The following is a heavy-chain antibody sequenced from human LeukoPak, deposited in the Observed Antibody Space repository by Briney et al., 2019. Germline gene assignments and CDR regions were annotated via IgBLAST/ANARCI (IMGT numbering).Heavy chain of an antibody. CDR3: ARASSGGLDY. Sequence: GGSLRLSCAASGFTFNSYWMSWVRQAPGKGLEWVANIKQDGSEKYYVDSVKGRFTISRDNAKNSLYLQMNSLRAEDTAVYYCARASSGGLDYWGQGTLVTVSS. CDR2: IKQDGSEK. V-gene: IGHV3-7*04. CDR1: GFTFNSYW. D-gene: IGHD3-22*01. J-gene: IGHJ4*02.